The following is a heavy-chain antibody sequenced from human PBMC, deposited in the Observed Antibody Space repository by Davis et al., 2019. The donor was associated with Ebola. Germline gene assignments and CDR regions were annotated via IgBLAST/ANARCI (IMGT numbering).Heavy chain of an antibody. CDR2: ISDEGSNK. V-gene: IGHV3-30*18. Sequence: GGSLRLSCAASGFTFISYGMHWVRQAPGKGLEWLAVISDEGSNKYYADSVEGRFTISRDNSKETLYLQVNSLRAEDTAVYYCAKDRCSSRRFQDFYYGMDVWGQGTTVTVSS. CDR3: AKDRCSSRRFQDFYYGMDV. D-gene: IGHD2-2*01. J-gene: IGHJ6*02. CDR1: GFTFISYG.